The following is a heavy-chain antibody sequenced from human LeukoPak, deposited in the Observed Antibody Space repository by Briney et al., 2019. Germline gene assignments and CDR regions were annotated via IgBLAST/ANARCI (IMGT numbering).Heavy chain of an antibody. CDR3: ARYSSSSEGDY. Sequence: GGSLRLSCAASGFTFSSYGMHWVRQAPGKGLEWVAVIWYDGSNKYYADSVKGRFTISRDNSKNTLYLQMNSLRAEDTAVYYCARYSSSSEGDYWGQGTLVTVSS. CDR2: IWYDGSNK. D-gene: IGHD6-6*01. J-gene: IGHJ4*02. V-gene: IGHV3-33*01. CDR1: GFTFSSYG.